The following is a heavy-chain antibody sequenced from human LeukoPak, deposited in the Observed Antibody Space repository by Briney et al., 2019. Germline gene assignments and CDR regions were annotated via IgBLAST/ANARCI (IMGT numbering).Heavy chain of an antibody. V-gene: IGHV3-48*01. D-gene: IGHD1-26*01. CDR3: ARTREPTYYFDY. Sequence: PGGSLRLSCVASGFTFSDYPMNWVRQTPGKGLEWVSYINNGGSLILYSDSVKGRFSISRDDARKSLYLQMNSLRAEDTAVYYCARTREPTYYFDYWGQGTLVTVSS. J-gene: IGHJ4*02. CDR2: INNGGSLI. CDR1: GFTFSDYP.